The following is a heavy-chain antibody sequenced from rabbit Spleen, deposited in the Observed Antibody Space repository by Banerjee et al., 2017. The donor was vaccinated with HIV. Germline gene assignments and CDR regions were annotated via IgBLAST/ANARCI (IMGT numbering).Heavy chain of an antibody. V-gene: IGHV1S40*01. J-gene: IGHJ3*01. CDR3: ARTYRNGAGLDYGVLDL. CDR1: GFSLSSYY. Sequence: QSLEESGGDLVKPEGSLTLTCKVSGFSLSSYYMCWVRQAPGKGLEWIACIDTGAGSTYYATWAKGRFTISKTSSTTVTLQMTSLTAADTATYFCARTYRNGAGLDYGVLDLWGQGTLVTVS. D-gene: IGHD3-1*01. CDR2: IDTGAGST.